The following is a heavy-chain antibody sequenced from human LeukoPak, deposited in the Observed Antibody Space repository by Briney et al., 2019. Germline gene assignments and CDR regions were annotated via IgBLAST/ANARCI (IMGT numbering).Heavy chain of an antibody. V-gene: IGHV4-34*01. Sequence: SETLSLTCAVYGGSFSGYYWSWIRQPPGKGLEWIGEINHSGSTNYNPSLKSRVTISVDTSKNQFSLKLSSVTAADTAVYYCARDWSTGGFDPWGQGTLVTVSS. CDR2: INHSGST. CDR3: ARDWSTGGFDP. J-gene: IGHJ5*02. CDR1: GGSFSGYY. D-gene: IGHD3-3*01.